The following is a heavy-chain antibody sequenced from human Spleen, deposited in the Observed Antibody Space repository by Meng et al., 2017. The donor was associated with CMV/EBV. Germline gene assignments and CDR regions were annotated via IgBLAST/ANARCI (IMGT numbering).Heavy chain of an antibody. D-gene: IGHD3-3*01. J-gene: IGHJ4*02. V-gene: IGHV1-58*01. CDR2: IVVGSGNT. CDR1: GFTFTSSA. CDR3: ARAFWSGYYPDY. Sequence: SVKVSCKASGFTFTSSAVQWVRQARGQRLEWIGWIVVGSGNTNYAQKFQERVTITRDMSTSTAYMELSSLRSDDTAVYYCARAFWSGYYPDYWGQGTLVTVSS.